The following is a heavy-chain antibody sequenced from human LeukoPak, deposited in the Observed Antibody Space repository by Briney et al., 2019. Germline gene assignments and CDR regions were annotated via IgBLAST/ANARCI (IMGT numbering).Heavy chain of an antibody. CDR2: INPNSGGT. J-gene: IGHJ4*02. CDR1: GYTFTGYY. Sequence: ASVKVSCKPSGYTFTGYYMHWVRQAPGQGLECMGRINPNSGGTNYAQKFQGRVTMTRETSISTAYMELSRLRSDDTAVYYCASGESERYYYDSSEFDYWGQGTLVTVSS. V-gene: IGHV1-2*06. CDR3: ASGESERYYYDSSEFDY. D-gene: IGHD3-22*01.